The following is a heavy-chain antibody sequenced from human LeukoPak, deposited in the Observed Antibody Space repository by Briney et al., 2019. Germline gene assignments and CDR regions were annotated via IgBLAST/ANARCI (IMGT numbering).Heavy chain of an antibody. CDR1: GFTFSSYA. CDR2: ISGSSTRT. CDR3: AKQRDYYDSSGYYRGYYFDY. V-gene: IGHV3-23*01. D-gene: IGHD3-22*01. Sequence: GGSLRLSCGASGFTFSSYAMSWVRQAPGKGLEWVSSISGSSTRTYYADSVKGRFTVSRDNPKNTLYLQMNSLRAEDTAVYYCAKQRDYYDSSGYYRGYYFDYWGQGTLVTVSS. J-gene: IGHJ4*02.